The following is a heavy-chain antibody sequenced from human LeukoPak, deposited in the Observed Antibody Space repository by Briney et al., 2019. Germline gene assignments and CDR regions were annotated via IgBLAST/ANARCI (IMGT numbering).Heavy chain of an antibody. CDR1: GGTFSSYA. Sequence: SVKVSCKASGGTFSSYAISWVRQAPGQGLEWVGRIIPILGIANYAQKFQGRVTITADKSTSTAYMELSSLRSEDTAVYYCARDRRSGPFDYWGQGTLVTVSS. J-gene: IGHJ4*02. CDR2: IIPILGIA. D-gene: IGHD3-10*01. CDR3: ARDRRSGPFDY. V-gene: IGHV1-69*04.